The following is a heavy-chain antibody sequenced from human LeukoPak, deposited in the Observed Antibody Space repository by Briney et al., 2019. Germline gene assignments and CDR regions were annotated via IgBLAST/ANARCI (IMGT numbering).Heavy chain of an antibody. Sequence: GGSLRLSCAASGFTFSNFGMHWVRQAPGKGLEWVAVIWFDGSSKYYADSVKGRFTISRDNSKNTLYLQMNSLRAEDTALYYCARDESSGSLHFDYWGQGTLVTVSS. J-gene: IGHJ4*02. CDR2: IWFDGSSK. V-gene: IGHV3-33*01. D-gene: IGHD3-10*01. CDR3: ARDESSGSLHFDY. CDR1: GFTFSNFG.